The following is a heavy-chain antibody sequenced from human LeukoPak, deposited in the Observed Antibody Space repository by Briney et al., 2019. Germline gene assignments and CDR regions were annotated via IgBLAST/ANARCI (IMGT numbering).Heavy chain of an antibody. CDR3: ARSYDYIWGSFRTDYYFDY. D-gene: IGHD3-16*02. Sequence: GGSLRLSCATSGFTFSSYSMNWVRQAPGKGLEWVSSITSSSTYIYYADSVKGRFTISRDNAKNSLYLQMNSLRAEDTAVYYCARSYDYIWGSFRTDYYFDYWGQGTLVTVSS. J-gene: IGHJ4*02. CDR1: GFTFSSYS. CDR2: ITSSSTYI. V-gene: IGHV3-21*01.